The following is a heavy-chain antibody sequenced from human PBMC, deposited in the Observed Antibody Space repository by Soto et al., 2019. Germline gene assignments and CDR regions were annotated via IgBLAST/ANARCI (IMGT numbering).Heavy chain of an antibody. CDR3: AAVPYYDFWSGYYTDDAFDI. Sequence: QMQLVQSGPEVKKPGTSVKVSCKASGFTFTSSAMQWVRQARGQRLEWIGWIVVGSGNTNYAQKFQERVTCTRDMSTSTAYMELSSLRSEDTAVYYCAAVPYYDFWSGYYTDDAFDIWGQGTMVTVSS. J-gene: IGHJ3*02. D-gene: IGHD3-3*01. CDR1: GFTFTSSA. V-gene: IGHV1-58*02. CDR2: IVVGSGNT.